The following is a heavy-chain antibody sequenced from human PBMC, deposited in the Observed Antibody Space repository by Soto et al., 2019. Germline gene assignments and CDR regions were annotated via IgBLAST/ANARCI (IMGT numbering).Heavy chain of an antibody. J-gene: IGHJ4*02. CDR2: INTDGSII. Sequence: EVQLVESGGGLVQPGGSLRLSCAASGLIFSNYKMHWVRQAPGKGLVWVSRINTDGSIIDYADSVKGRFTVSRDXAXXXLYLQMNSLRADDTAVYYCARDTDGLHYWGQGTLVTVSS. CDR3: ARDTDGLHY. CDR1: GLIFSNYK. V-gene: IGHV3-74*01.